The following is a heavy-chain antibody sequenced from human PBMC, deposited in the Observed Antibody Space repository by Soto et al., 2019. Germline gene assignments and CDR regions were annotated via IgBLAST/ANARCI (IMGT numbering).Heavy chain of an antibody. J-gene: IGHJ4*02. CDR2: ISYDGSNK. D-gene: IGHD3-22*01. CDR3: QAWSSLYYFDY. V-gene: IGHV3-30*03. Sequence: PGGSLRLSCAASGFTFSSYGMHWVRQAPGKGLEWVAVISYDGSNKYYADSVKGRFTISRDNSKNTLYLQMNSLRAEDTAVYYCQAWSSLYYFDYWGQGTRVTVSS. CDR1: GFTFSSYG.